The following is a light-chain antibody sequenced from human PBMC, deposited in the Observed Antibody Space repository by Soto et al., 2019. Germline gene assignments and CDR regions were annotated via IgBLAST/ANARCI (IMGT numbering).Light chain of an antibody. CDR2: DAS. J-gene: IGKJ1*01. Sequence: EIVFTQSPATLSLSPGERATLSCRASQSIRTYLAWYQQKPGQAPRLLMYDASTRATDIPDRFSGSGSGTDFTLTISRLEPEDFAVYYCQQYGSSGTFGQGTKVDIK. CDR1: QSIRTY. CDR3: QQYGSSGT. V-gene: IGKV3-20*01.